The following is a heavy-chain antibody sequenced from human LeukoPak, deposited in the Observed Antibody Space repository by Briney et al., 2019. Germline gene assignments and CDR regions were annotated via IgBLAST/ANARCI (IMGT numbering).Heavy chain of an antibody. CDR1: GFIFSNYW. D-gene: IGHD3-10*01. CDR2: IKQDGSDK. J-gene: IGHJ4*02. V-gene: IGHV3-7*03. CDR3: ARDSRIQYGSGSYWGFDY. Sequence: TGGSLRLSCAASGFIFSNYWMSWVRQAPGKGPEWVADIKQDGSDKYYVGSVKGRFTISRDNAKNSLYLQMNSLRAEDTAVYYCARDSRIQYGSGSYWGFDYWGQGILATVFS.